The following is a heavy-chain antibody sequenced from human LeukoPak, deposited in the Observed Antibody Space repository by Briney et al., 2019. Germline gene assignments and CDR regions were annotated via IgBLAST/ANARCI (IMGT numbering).Heavy chain of an antibody. D-gene: IGHD3-10*01. CDR2: INPSGGST. J-gene: IGHJ5*02. CDR3: ARTPLRGATFFTSYPNWFDT. CDR1: GYTFTGYY. V-gene: IGHV1-46*01. Sequence: ASVKVSCKASGYTFTGYYMHWVRQAPGQGLEWMGIINPSGGSTSYAQKFQGRVTVTRDTSTSTVYMELSSLRSEDTAVYYCARTPLRGATFFTSYPNWFDTWGQGTLVTVSS.